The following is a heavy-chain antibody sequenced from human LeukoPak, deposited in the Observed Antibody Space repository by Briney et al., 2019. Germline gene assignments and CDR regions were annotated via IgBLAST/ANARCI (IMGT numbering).Heavy chain of an antibody. Sequence: SETLSLTCAVYGGSFSGYYWSWIRQPPGKGLEWIGEINHSGSTNYNPSLKSRVTISVDTSKNQFSLKLSSVTAADTAVYYCARAGFSSLLDYWGQGTLVTVSS. CDR2: INHSGST. CDR1: GGSFSGYY. V-gene: IGHV4-34*01. CDR3: ARAGFSSLLDY. D-gene: IGHD6-13*01. J-gene: IGHJ4*02.